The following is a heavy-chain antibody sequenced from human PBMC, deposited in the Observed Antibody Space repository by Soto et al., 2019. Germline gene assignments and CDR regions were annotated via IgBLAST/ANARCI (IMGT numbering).Heavy chain of an antibody. J-gene: IGHJ4*02. CDR3: ARDALAGTWYFDY. Sequence: QVQLVQSGAEVKKPGSSVKVSCKASGGTLSSHGISWVRQAPGQGLEWMGGTIPMFHTANYAQKFQGRVTIPADESTSTAYMELSSLRSEDTDVYYCARDALAGTWYFDYWGQGTPVTVSS. CDR2: TIPMFHTA. D-gene: IGHD6-19*01. CDR1: GGTLSSHG. V-gene: IGHV1-69*01.